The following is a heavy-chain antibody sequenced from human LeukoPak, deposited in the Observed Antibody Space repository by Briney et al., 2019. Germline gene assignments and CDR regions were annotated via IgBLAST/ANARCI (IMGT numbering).Heavy chain of an antibody. J-gene: IGHJ3*02. V-gene: IGHV1-24*01. CDR2: FDPEEGET. Sequence: ASVKVSCKVSGYTLSQLSMHWERQGPGKGHGWMGGFDPEEGETVYAQKFQGRVTMTEDTSTDTAYMELSSLRSDDTAVYYCARESDWNDGGLDTFDIWGQGTMVTVSS. D-gene: IGHD1-1*01. CDR1: GYTLSQLS. CDR3: ARESDWNDGGLDTFDI.